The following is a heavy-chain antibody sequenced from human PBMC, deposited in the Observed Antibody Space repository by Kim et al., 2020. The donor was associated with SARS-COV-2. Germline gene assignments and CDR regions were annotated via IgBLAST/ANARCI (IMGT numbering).Heavy chain of an antibody. D-gene: IGHD5-18*01. V-gene: IGHV3-30*18. CDR1: GFTFSSYG. Sequence: GGSLRLSCAASGFTFSSYGMHWVRQAPGKGLEWVAVISYDGSNKYYADSVKGRFTISRDNSKNTLYLQMNSLGAEDTAVYYCAKDPGRRGYSSPQYYFDYWGQGTLVTVSS. CDR3: AKDPGRRGYSSPQYYFDY. CDR2: ISYDGSNK. J-gene: IGHJ4*02.